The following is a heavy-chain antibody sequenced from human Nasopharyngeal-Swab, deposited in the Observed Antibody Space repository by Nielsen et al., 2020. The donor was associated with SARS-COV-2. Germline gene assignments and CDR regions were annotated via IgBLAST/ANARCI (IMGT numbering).Heavy chain of an antibody. V-gene: IGHV3-23*03. Sequence: WIRQPPGKGLEWVSVIHTDVNNTYYADSVKGRFTISRDNSKNTLYLQMNSLRAEDTAVYYCAKSTTVTRWGYYYYGMDVWGQGTTVTSP. D-gene: IGHD4-17*01. J-gene: IGHJ6*02. CDR2: IHTDVNNT. CDR3: AKSTTVTRWGYYYYGMDV.